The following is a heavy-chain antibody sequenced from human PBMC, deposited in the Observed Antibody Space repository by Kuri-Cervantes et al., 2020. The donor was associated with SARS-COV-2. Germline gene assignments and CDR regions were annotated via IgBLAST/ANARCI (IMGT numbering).Heavy chain of an antibody. Sequence: ASVKVSCKASGYTFTSNFMHWVRQATGQGLEWMGVIDPIYGSTTSAQKFQGRVTMTRDRSTSTVYMELSSLRSEDTAVYYCARRSSGYYWAMDYWGQGTLVTVSS. D-gene: IGHD3-22*01. V-gene: IGHV1-46*01. CDR1: GYTFTSNF. CDR2: IDPIYGST. CDR3: ARRSSGYYWAMDY. J-gene: IGHJ4*02.